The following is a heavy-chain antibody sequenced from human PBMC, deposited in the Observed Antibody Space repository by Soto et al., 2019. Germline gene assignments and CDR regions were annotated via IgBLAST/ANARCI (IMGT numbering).Heavy chain of an antibody. V-gene: IGHV2-5*01. CDR3: AHRQRPDCSSTSCSNWFDP. J-gene: IGHJ5*02. CDR1: GFSLNTSGEG. D-gene: IGHD2-2*01. CDR2: IYWNDDK. Sequence: QITLKESGPTLVKPTQTLTLTCTFSGFSLNTSGEGVGWIRQPPGKALEWLALIYWNDDKRYSPSLRSRLTITKDTSKNQVVLTMTNMDPVDTATYYCAHRQRPDCSSTSCSNWFDPWGQGTLVTVSS.